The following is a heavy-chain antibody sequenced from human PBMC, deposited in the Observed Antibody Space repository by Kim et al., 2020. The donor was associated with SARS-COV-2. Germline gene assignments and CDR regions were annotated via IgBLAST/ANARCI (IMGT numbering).Heavy chain of an antibody. Sequence: GGSLRLSCAASGFTFSSYSMNWVRQAPGKGLEWVSYISSSSSTIYYADSVKGRFTISRDNAKNSQYLQMNSLRDEDTAEYYCARDLTYSYGDLKINLNW. CDR2: ISSSSSTI. V-gene: IGHV3-48*02. CDR3: ARDLTYSYGDLKINLNW. CDR1: GFTFSSYS. J-gene: IGHJ2*01. D-gene: IGHD5-18*01.